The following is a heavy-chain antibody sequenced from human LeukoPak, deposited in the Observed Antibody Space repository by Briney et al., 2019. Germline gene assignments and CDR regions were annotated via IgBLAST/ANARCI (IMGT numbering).Heavy chain of an antibody. CDR2: IYSGGST. CDR3: ARGGSYLSAFDI. CDR1: GFTVSSNY. Sequence: GGSLRLSCAASGFTVSSNYMSWVREAPGKGLEWVSIIYSGGSTFYADSVKGRFTISRDNSKNTLYLQMNSLRAEDTAVYYCARGGSYLSAFDIWGQGTMVTVSS. D-gene: IGHD1-26*01. V-gene: IGHV3-53*01. J-gene: IGHJ3*02.